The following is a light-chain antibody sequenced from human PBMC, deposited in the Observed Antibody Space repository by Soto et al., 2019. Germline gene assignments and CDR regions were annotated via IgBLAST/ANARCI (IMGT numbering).Light chain of an antibody. Sequence: DIQMTQSPSTLSGSVGDRVTITCRASQTISSWLAWYQQKPGKAPKLLIYKASTLKSGVPSRFSGSGSGTDFTLTISSLQPDDSATYYCQQYHNSVLTFGGGTKVDI. CDR2: KAS. V-gene: IGKV1-5*03. CDR3: QQYHNSVLT. J-gene: IGKJ4*01. CDR1: QTISSW.